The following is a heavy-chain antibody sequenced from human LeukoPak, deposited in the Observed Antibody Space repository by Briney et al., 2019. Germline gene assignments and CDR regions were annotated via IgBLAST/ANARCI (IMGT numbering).Heavy chain of an antibody. D-gene: IGHD3-10*01. CDR2: IKQDGSEK. J-gene: IGHJ4*02. Sequence: GGSLRLSCAASGFTFSSYWMSWVGQAPGKGLEWVANIKQDGSEKYYVDSVKGRFTISRDNAKNSLYLQMNSLRAEDTAVYYCAKDLLLWFGELAHFDYWGQGTLVTVSS. CDR1: GFTFSSYW. V-gene: IGHV3-7*03. CDR3: AKDLLLWFGELAHFDY.